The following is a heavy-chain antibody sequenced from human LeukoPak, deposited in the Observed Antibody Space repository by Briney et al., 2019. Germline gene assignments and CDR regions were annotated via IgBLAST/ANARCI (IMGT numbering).Heavy chain of an antibody. CDR1: GFTFSSYA. D-gene: IGHD2/OR15-2a*01. J-gene: IGHJ6*04. V-gene: IGHV3-20*04. CDR2: INWNGGST. CDR3: AKDANIRQAYEFFMDV. Sequence: PGGSLRLSCAASGFTFSSYAMSWVRQAPGKGLEWVSGINWNGGSTGYADSVKGRFTISRDNAKNSLYLQMNSLRAEDTALYYCAKDANIRQAYEFFMDVWGKGTTVTVSS.